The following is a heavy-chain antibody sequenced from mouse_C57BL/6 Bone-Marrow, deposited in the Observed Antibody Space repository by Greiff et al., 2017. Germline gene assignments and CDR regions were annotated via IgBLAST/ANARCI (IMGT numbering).Heavy chain of an antibody. CDR2: IYPGDGDT. CDR1: GYAFSSSW. Sequence: QVQLKESGPELVKPGASVKISCKASGYAFSSSWMNWVKQRPGKGLEWIGRIYPGDGDTNYNGKFKGKATLTADKSSSTAYMQLSSLTSEDSAVYFCATNWDDYWGQGTTLTGSS. CDR3: ATNWDDY. J-gene: IGHJ2*01. D-gene: IGHD4-1*01. V-gene: IGHV1-82*01.